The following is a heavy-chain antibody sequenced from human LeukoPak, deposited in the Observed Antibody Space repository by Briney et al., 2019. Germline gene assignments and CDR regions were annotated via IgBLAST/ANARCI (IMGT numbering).Heavy chain of an antibody. V-gene: IGHV3-74*01. J-gene: IGHJ6*02. CDR1: GFTFSSYW. Sequence: PGGSLRLSCAASGFTFSSYWMHWVRQAPGKELVWVSRINSDGSSTSYADSVKGRFTISRDNAKNTLYLQMNSLRAEDTAVYYCARTPEPDVVTPYYYYYYGMDVWGQGTTVTVSS. CDR2: INSDGSST. D-gene: IGHD3-22*01. CDR3: ARTPEPDVVTPYYYYYYGMDV.